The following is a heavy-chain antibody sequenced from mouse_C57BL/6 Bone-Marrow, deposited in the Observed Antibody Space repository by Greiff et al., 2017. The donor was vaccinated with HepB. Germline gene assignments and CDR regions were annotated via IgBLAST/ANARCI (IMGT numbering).Heavy chain of an antibody. D-gene: IGHD1-1*01. CDR2: INSDGGST. J-gene: IGHJ4*01. Sequence: VKLMESGGGLVQPGESLKLSCESNEYEFPSHDMSWVRKTPEKRLELVAAINSDGGSTYYPDTMERRFIISRDNTKKTLYLQMSSLRSEDTALYYCARERAPTVPLMDYWGQGTSVTVSS. V-gene: IGHV5-2*01. CDR1: EYEFPSHD. CDR3: ARERAPTVPLMDY.